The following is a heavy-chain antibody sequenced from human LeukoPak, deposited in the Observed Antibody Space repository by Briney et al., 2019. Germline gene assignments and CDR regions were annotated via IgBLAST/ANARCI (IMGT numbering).Heavy chain of an antibody. V-gene: IGHV3-48*03. D-gene: IGHD3-10*01. Sequence: GGSLRLSCAASGFTFSSFPMNWVRQAPGKGLEWVSYISSSGSTIYYAASVKGRFTISRDNAKNSLYLQMNSLRAEDTAVYYCARDGKGRNRIGYYFDYWGQGTLVTVSS. CDR1: GFTFSSFP. CDR3: ARDGKGRNRIGYYFDY. CDR2: ISSSGSTI. J-gene: IGHJ4*02.